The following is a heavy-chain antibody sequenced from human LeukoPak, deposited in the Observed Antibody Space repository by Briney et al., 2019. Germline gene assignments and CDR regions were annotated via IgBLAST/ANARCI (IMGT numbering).Heavy chain of an antibody. D-gene: IGHD3-10*01. V-gene: IGHV4-34*01. J-gene: IGHJ4*02. CDR3: ARVAGSALWFGALLAPFDY. Sequence: LETLSLTCAVYGGSFSGYYWSWIRQPPGKGLGWIGEINHSGSTNYNPSLKSRVTISVDTSKNQFSLKLSSVTAADTAVYYCARVAGSALWFGALLAPFDYWGQGTLVTVSS. CDR2: INHSGST. CDR1: GGSFSGYY.